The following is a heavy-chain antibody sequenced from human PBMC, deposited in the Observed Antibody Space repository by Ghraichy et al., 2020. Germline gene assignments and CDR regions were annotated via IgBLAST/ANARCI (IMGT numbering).Heavy chain of an antibody. J-gene: IGHJ6*02. CDR2: IYYSGNT. CDR3: ARERVVLSGSHRGVDV. D-gene: IGHD3-3*01. V-gene: IGHV4-30-4*01. Sequence: SQTLSLTCSVSGASIISGDYYWSWIRQTPGKGLEWIGYIYYSGNTYYNSSLKSRVIISVDTSKNQFSLKLSSLTAADTAVYYCARERVVLSGSHRGVDVWGQGTTVSVSS. CDR1: GASIISGDYY.